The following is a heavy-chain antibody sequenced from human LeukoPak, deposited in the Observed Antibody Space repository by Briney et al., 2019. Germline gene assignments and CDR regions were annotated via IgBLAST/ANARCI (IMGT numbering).Heavy chain of an antibody. CDR2: ISSSSSYI. D-gene: IGHD2-2*01. V-gene: IGHV3-21*01. CDR1: GFSLSSHS. J-gene: IGHJ6*03. Sequence: GGSLRLSCAGSGFSLSSHSMNWVRQAPGKGLEWVSSISSSSSYIYYADSVKGRFTVSRDNAKNSLYLQMNSLRAEDTAVYYCARASGDIVVVPAAMLRYYYYYMDVWGKGTTVTISS. CDR3: ARASGDIVVVPAAMLRYYYYYMDV.